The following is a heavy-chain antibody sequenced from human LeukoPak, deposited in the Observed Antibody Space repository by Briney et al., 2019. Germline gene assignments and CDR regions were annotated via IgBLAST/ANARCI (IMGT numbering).Heavy chain of an antibody. D-gene: IGHD6-19*01. V-gene: IGHV3-66*01. CDR3: ARDPLAVAGVVFGY. Sequence: GGSLRLSCAASGFTVSSNCMSWVRQAPGKGLEWVSVIYSGGSTYYADSVKGRFTISRDNSKNTLYLQMNSLRAEDTAVYYCARDPLAVAGVVFGYWGQGTLVTVSS. CDR1: GFTVSSNC. CDR2: IYSGGST. J-gene: IGHJ4*02.